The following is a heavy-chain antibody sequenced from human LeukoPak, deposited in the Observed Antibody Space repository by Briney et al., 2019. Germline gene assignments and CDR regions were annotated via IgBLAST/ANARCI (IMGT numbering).Heavy chain of an antibody. CDR2: ISYDGSNK. Sequence: GGSLRLSCAASGFTFTSYAMHWVRQAPGKGLEWVAVISYDGSNKYYADSVKGRFTISRDNSKNTLYLQMNSLRAEDTAVYYCARGLSSIYGLNGDYWGQGTLVTVSS. CDR1: GFTFTSYA. D-gene: IGHD4-17*01. CDR3: ARGLSSIYGLNGDY. V-gene: IGHV3-30-3*01. J-gene: IGHJ4*02.